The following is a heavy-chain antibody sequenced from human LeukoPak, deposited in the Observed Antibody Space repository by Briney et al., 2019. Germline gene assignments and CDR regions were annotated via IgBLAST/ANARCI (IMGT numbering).Heavy chain of an antibody. CDR1: GFTFSSYA. D-gene: IGHD6-13*01. J-gene: IGHJ4*02. CDR3: VKGQRLVPYYFDY. CDR2: ISSNGGST. V-gene: IGHV3-64D*09. Sequence: PGGSLRLSCSASGFTFSSYAMHWVRQAPGKGLEYVSAISSNGGSTYYADSVKGRFTISRDNSKNTLYLQMSSLRAEDTAVYYCVKGQRLVPYYFDYWGQGTLVTDSS.